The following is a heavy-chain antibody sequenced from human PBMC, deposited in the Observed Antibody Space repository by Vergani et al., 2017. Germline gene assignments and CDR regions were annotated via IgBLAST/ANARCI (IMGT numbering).Heavy chain of an antibody. V-gene: IGHV3-9*01. Sequence: EVQLVESGGGLVQPGRSLRLSCAASGFTFDDYAMHWVRQAPGKGLEWVSGISWNSGSIGYADSVKGRFTISRDNAKNSLYLQMNSLRAEDTALYYCAKDVSRGDDFWSGYYTVGFDYWGQGTLVTVSS. CDR2: ISWNSGSI. CDR3: AKDVSRGDDFWSGYYTVGFDY. D-gene: IGHD3-3*01. CDR1: GFTFDDYA. J-gene: IGHJ4*02.